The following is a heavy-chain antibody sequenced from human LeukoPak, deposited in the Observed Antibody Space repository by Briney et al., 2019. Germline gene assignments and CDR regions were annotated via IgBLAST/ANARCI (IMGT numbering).Heavy chain of an antibody. CDR1: GYSFTNYW. CDR3: AITDYYRSLYYSDY. J-gene: IGHJ4*02. V-gene: IGHV5-51*01. CDR2: IYPGDSDT. D-gene: IGHD3-10*01. Sequence: GESLQISCKGSGYSFTNYWIGWVRQMPGKGLEWMGIIYPGDSDTRYSPSFQGQVTISADKSISTAYLQWSSLKASDTAMYYCAITDYYRSLYYSDYWGQGTLVTVSS.